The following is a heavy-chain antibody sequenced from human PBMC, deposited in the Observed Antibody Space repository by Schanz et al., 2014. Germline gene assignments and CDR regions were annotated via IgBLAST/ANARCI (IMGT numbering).Heavy chain of an antibody. V-gene: IGHV3-48*04. CDR3: ARSRGFDSIFDF. D-gene: IGHD5-12*01. J-gene: IGHJ4*02. CDR2: ISSSSSYT. Sequence: EVQLLESGGALVQPGGSLRLSCSASGFTFSTYAMSWVRQAPGKGLEWVSYISSSSSYTNYADSVKGRFTISRDNAKNSLYLQMNSLRAEDTAVYYCARSRGFDSIFDFWGRGTLVTVSS. CDR1: GFTFSTYA.